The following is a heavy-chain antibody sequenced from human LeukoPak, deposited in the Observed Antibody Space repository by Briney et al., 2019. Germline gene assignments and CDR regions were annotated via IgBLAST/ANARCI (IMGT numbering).Heavy chain of an antibody. Sequence: QPGGSLLLSCAAAGFTFSSYAMTWVRQAPGKGLEWVSAISGSGGSTYYADSVKGRFTISRDNSKNTLFLQMNSLRAEDTAVYYCAKRRGLELLYYYYMDVWGKGTTVTVSS. CDR3: AKRRGLELLYYYYMDV. CDR1: GFTFSSYA. J-gene: IGHJ6*03. V-gene: IGHV3-23*01. CDR2: ISGSGGST. D-gene: IGHD1-7*01.